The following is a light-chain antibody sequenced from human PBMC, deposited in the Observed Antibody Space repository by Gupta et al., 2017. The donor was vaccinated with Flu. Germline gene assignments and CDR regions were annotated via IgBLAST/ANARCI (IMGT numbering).Light chain of an antibody. V-gene: IGLV1-51*01. CDR1: SSNIENNY. J-gene: IGLJ2*01. CDR3: GAWDSSRSAVI. CDR2: DNN. Sequence: QSVLTQPPSVSAAPGQKVTISCSGSSSNIENNYVSWYQQLPGTAPKLLIYDNNERPSGIPDRFSGSKSGTSATLGITGLQTGDEADYYCGAWDSSRSAVIFGGGTKLTVL.